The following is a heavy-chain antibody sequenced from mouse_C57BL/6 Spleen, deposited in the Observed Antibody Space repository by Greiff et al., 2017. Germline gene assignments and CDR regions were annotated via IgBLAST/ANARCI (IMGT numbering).Heavy chain of an antibody. Sequence: QVHVKQPGAELVRPGSSVKLSCKASGYTFTSYWMHWVKQRPIQGLEWIGNIDPSDSETHYNQKFKDKATLTVDKSSSTAYMQLSSLTSEDSAVYYCARFEDGNFDYWGQGTTLTVSS. V-gene: IGHV1-52*01. J-gene: IGHJ2*01. D-gene: IGHD2-1*01. CDR3: ARFEDGNFDY. CDR1: GYTFTSYW. CDR2: IDPSDSET.